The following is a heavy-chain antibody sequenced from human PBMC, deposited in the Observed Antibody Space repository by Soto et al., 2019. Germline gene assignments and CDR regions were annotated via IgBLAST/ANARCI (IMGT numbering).Heavy chain of an antibody. CDR3: ARAYSGRLPRRGAYYFAMNV. CDR2: IGAADDP. D-gene: IGHD2-15*01. V-gene: IGHV3-13*05. Sequence: GGSLRLSCAASGFTFSAYDMHCVRQTTGKGLEWVSAIGAADDPYYLGSVKGRFTISRENAKNSLYLQMNSLKAEDTDVYYCARAYSGRLPRRGAYYFAMNVWGQGTTVTVSS. CDR1: GFTFSAYD. J-gene: IGHJ6*01.